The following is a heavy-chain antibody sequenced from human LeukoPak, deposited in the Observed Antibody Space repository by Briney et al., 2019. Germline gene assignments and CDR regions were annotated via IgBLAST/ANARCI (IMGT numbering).Heavy chain of an antibody. CDR2: IRQDGSEE. CDR1: GFIFSGYW. V-gene: IGHV3-7*01. Sequence: GGSLRLSCAASGFIFSGYWMSWVRQAPGTGLEWVANIRQDGSEEYYVDSVKGRFTISRDNAKNSLYLQMNSLRAEDTAVYYCARDGEMATFYFDYWGQGTLVTVSS. CDR3: ARDGEMATFYFDY. D-gene: IGHD5-24*01. J-gene: IGHJ4*02.